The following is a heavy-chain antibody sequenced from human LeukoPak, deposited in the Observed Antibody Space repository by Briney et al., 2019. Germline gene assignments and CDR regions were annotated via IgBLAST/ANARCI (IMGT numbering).Heavy chain of an antibody. CDR1: GGSISSGDYY. Sequence: SETLSLTCTVSGGSISSGDYYWAWIRQPPGQGLEWIGNVQYSGSTYYNPSLKSRVTISLDTSKNQFSLRLSSVAAADTSMYYCTRRRGGTSSRDYWGQGTLVTVSS. V-gene: IGHV4-39*01. D-gene: IGHD6-13*01. CDR3: TRRRGGTSSRDY. CDR2: VQYSGST. J-gene: IGHJ4*02.